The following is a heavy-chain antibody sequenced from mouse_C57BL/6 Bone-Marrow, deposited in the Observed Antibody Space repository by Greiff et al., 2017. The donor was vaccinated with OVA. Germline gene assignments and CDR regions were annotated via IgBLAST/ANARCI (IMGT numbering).Heavy chain of an antibody. Sequence: EVKLQESGTVLARPGASVKMSCKTSGYTFTSYWMHWVKQRPGQGLDWIGAIYPGNSDTSYNQKFKGKAKLTAVTSASTAYMELSSLTNEDSAVYYYTRYSSCLYYCDDWSQGTTLTGSS. CDR3: TRYSSCLYYCDD. CDR2: IYPGNSDT. V-gene: IGHV1-5*01. J-gene: IGHJ2*01. D-gene: IGHD3-2*02. CDR1: GYTFTSYW.